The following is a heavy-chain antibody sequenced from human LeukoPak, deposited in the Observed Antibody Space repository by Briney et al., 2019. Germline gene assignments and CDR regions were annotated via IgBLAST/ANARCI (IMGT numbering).Heavy chain of an antibody. CDR1: GGSISSSSYY. CDR2: IYYSGST. Sequence: NPSETLSLTCTVSGGSISSSSYYWGWIRQPPGKGLEWIGSIYYSGSTYYNPSLKSRVTISVDTSKNQFSLKLSSVTAADTAVYYCARQLGYCSSTSCYADKVDYRGQGTLVTVSS. D-gene: IGHD2-2*01. J-gene: IGHJ4*02. V-gene: IGHV4-39*01. CDR3: ARQLGYCSSTSCYADKVDY.